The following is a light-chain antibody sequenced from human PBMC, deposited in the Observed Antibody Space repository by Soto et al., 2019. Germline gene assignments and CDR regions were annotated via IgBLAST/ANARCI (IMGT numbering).Light chain of an antibody. CDR3: TSYTSTSTYV. CDR2: DVT. Sequence: QSVLAQPASVSGPPGQSITISCTGTSSDVGAYNYVSWYQHHPGKAPRLVIYDVTNRPSGISDRFSGSKPGNTASLTISGLLAEDEADYYCTSYTSTSTYVFGTGTKVTVL. J-gene: IGLJ1*01. V-gene: IGLV2-14*01. CDR1: SSDVGAYNY.